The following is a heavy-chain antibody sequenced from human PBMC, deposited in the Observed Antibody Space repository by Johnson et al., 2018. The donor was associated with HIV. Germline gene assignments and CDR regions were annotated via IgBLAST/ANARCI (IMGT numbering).Heavy chain of an antibody. J-gene: IGHJ3*02. D-gene: IGHD6-13*01. CDR3: VRPAAAGRDDAFDI. CDR1: GFTVSSNY. Sequence: VQLVESGGGLIQPGGSLRLSCAASGFTVSSNYMSWVRQAPGKGLDWVSVISSGGSTSYADYVKRRFTISRDNTRDLLVLQLNPQRSEDTAVYYCVRPAAAGRDDAFDIWGQGTMVTVSS. CDR2: ISSGGST. V-gene: IGHV3-66*03.